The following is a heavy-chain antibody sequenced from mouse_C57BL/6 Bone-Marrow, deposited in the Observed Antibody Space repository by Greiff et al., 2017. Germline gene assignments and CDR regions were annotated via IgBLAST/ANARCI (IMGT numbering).Heavy chain of an antibody. CDR1: GFNIKDYY. Sequence: EVQLMESGAELVKPGASVKLSCTASGFNIKDYYIHWVKQRTEQGLEWIGRIDPEDGETKYAPKFQDKATITADTSSNTAYLQLSSLTSEDTAVYYCTRSLIYYGTNYWGQGTTLTVSS. CDR3: TRSLIYYGTNY. CDR2: IDPEDGET. V-gene: IGHV14-2*01. D-gene: IGHD1-1*01. J-gene: IGHJ2*01.